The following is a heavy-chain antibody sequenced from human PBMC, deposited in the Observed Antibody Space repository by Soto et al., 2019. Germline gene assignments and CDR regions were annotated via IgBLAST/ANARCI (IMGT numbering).Heavy chain of an antibody. CDR2: IIPMLGTT. CDR1: GGTSYA. V-gene: IGHV1-69*01. CDR3: ASELEGAFDV. Sequence: QVQLVQSGAEVKKPGSSVKVSCKTSGGTSYAVDWVRQAPGQGLEWMGGIIPMLGTTNYAQKFQGRVTITADESASTAYMELRSLRSEDTAVYYCASELEGAFDVWGQGTPVTVSS. J-gene: IGHJ3*01. D-gene: IGHD1-1*01.